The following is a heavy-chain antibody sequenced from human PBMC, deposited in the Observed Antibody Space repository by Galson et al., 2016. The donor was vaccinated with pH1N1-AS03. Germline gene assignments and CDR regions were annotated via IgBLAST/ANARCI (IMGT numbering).Heavy chain of an antibody. CDR3: ARDFYDSSGYFKAPFDY. J-gene: IGHJ4*02. Sequence: SLRLSCAASGFSFEDYGMSWVRQAPGKGLEWVSGINWLGGSTGYADSVKGRFTISRDNAKKALYLQMNSHRVEDTAFYYCARDFYDSSGYFKAPFDYWGQGALVTVSS. CDR2: INWLGGST. CDR1: GFSFEDYG. D-gene: IGHD3-22*01. V-gene: IGHV3-20*04.